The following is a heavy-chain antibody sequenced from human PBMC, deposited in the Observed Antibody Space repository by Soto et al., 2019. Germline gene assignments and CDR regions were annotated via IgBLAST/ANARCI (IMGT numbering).Heavy chain of an antibody. CDR1: GYTFTSYD. CDR2: MDPNSGNT. CDR3: ARSTNDYGDRH. V-gene: IGHV1-8*01. J-gene: IGHJ4*02. D-gene: IGHD4-17*01. Sequence: QVQLVQSGAEVKKPGASVKVSCKASGYTFTSYDINWVRQATGQGLEWMGWMDPNSGNTGYAQKFQGRVTMTSNPTISTAYMALSSLRSEDTAVYYCARSTNDYGDRHWGQGTLVTVSS.